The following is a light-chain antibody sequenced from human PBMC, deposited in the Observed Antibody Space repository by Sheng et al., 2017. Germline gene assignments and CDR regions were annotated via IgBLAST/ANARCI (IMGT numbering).Light chain of an antibody. CDR3: SSYTLNWV. CDR2: DVS. J-gene: IGLJ3*02. V-gene: IGLV2-14*01. CDR1: SSDVGGYNY. Sequence: QSALTQPASVSGSPGQSITISSTGTSSDVGGYNYVSWYQQHPGKAPKLMIYDVSKRPSGVSNRFSGSRSGNTASLTISGLQAEDESDSYCSSYTLNWVFGGGTKLTVL.